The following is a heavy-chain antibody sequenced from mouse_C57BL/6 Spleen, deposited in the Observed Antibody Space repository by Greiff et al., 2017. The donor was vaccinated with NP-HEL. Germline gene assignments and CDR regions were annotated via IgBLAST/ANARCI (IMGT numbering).Heavy chain of an antibody. CDR1: GYSITSGYY. D-gene: IGHD1-1*01. CDR3: ARTPSYYGSSTWYFDV. V-gene: IGHV3-6*01. Sequence: EVQLVESGPGLVKPSQSLSLTCSVTGYSITSGYYWNWIRQFPGNKLEWMGYISYDGSNNYNPSLKNRISITRDTSKNQFFLKLNSVTTEDTATYYCARTPSYYGSSTWYFDVWGTGTTVTVSS. J-gene: IGHJ1*03. CDR2: ISYDGSN.